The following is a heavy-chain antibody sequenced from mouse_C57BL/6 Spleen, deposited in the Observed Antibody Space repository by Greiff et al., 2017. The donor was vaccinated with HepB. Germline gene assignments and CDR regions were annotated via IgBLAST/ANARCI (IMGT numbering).Heavy chain of an antibody. CDR1: GYTFTSYW. V-gene: IGHV1-50*01. Sequence: VQLQQPGAELVKPGASVKLSCKASGYTFTSYWMQWVKQRPGQGLEWIGEIDPSDSYTNYNQKFKGKATLTVDKSSSTAYMQLSSLTSEDSAVYYCARSHDGYNAMDYWGQGTSVTVSS. D-gene: IGHD2-3*01. CDR3: ARSHDGYNAMDY. CDR2: IDPSDSYT. J-gene: IGHJ4*01.